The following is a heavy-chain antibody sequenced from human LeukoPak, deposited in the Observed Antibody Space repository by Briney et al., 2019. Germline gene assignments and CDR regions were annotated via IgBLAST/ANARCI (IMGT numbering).Heavy chain of an antibody. CDR3: TRVGYIDEGIDY. V-gene: IGHV3-7*04. CDR2: IKQDGSKK. D-gene: IGHD5-24*01. J-gene: IGHJ4*02. CDR1: GFPFSSYW. Sequence: GGSLRLSCVASGFPFSSYWMTWVRQAPGKGLEWVANIKQDGSKKSYVDSVKGRSTISRDNAKNSLYLQMNSLRAEDTAIYYCTRVGYIDEGIDYWGQGTLVSVSS.